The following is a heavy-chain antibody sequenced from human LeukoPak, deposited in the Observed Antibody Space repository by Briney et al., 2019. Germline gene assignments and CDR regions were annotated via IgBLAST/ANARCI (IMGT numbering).Heavy chain of an antibody. D-gene: IGHD6-13*01. V-gene: IGHV3-48*03. CDR1: GFTLRSYE. CDR2: ISESGGTI. J-gene: IGHJ4*02. Sequence: GGSLRLSCAASGFTLRSYEMNWVRQAPGKGLAGVSYISESGGTIYYADSVKGRFTISRDNAKNSLFLQMSSLRAEDTAVYYCARDSGVGGTGNEFDYWGQGTLVSVPS. CDR3: ARDSGVGGTGNEFDY.